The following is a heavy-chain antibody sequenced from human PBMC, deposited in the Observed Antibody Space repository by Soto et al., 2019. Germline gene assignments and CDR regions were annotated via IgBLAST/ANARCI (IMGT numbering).Heavy chain of an antibody. J-gene: IGHJ6*02. D-gene: IGHD2-2*01. CDR3: AKWYCSSTSCPLGTRHGMDV. V-gene: IGHV3-30*18. Sequence: QVQLVESGGGVVQPGRSLRLSCAASGFTFSSYGMHWVRQAPGKGLEWVAVISYDGSNKYYADSVKGRFTISRDNSKNTLYLQMNSLRAEDTAVYYCAKWYCSSTSCPLGTRHGMDVWGQGTTVTVSS. CDR1: GFTFSSYG. CDR2: ISYDGSNK.